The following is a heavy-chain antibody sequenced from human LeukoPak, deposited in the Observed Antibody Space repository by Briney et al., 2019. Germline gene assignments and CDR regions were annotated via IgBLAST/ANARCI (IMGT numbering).Heavy chain of an antibody. J-gene: IGHJ3*02. Sequence: GGSLRLSCAASGFTFSSYGMHWVRQAPGKGLEWVAVISYDGSNKYYADSVKGRFTISRDNSKNTLYLQMNSLRAEDTAVYYCAKDPTWEQQLVPDAFDIWGQGTMVTVSS. CDR2: ISYDGSNK. D-gene: IGHD6-13*01. V-gene: IGHV3-30*18. CDR3: AKDPTWEQQLVPDAFDI. CDR1: GFTFSSYG.